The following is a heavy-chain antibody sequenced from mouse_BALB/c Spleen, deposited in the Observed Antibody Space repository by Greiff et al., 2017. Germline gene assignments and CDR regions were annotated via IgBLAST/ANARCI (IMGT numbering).Heavy chain of an antibody. CDR1: GFAFSSYD. J-gene: IGHJ4*01. CDR2: ISSGGGST. CDR3: ARHAGAMDY. V-gene: IGHV5-12-1*01. Sequence: EVQVVESGGGLVKPGGSLKLSCAASGFAFSSYDMSWVRQTPEKRLEWVAYISSGGGSTYYPDTVKGRFTISRDNAKNTLYLQMSSLKSEDTAMYYCARHAGAMDYWGQGTSVTVSS.